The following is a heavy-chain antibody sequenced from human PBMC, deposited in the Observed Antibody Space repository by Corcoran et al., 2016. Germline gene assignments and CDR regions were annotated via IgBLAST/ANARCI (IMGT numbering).Heavy chain of an antibody. CDR2: IKSKTDGGTT. J-gene: IGHJ3*02. V-gene: IGHV3-15*07. Sequence: EVQLVESGGGLVKPGGSLRLSCAASGFTFSNAWMNWVRQAPGKGLEWVGRIKSKTDGGTTDYAAPVKGRFTISRDDSKNTLYLQMNSLKTEDTAVYYGTTERGDYGAFDIWGQGTMVTVSS. CDR3: TTERGDYGAFDI. D-gene: IGHD4-17*01. CDR1: GFTFSNAW.